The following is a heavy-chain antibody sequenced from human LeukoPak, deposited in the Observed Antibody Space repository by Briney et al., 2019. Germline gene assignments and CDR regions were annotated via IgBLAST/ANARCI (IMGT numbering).Heavy chain of an antibody. CDR1: GCTLSDLS. CDR3: ATIQSIMGVRSPTSPFDY. J-gene: IGHJ4*02. V-gene: IGHV1-24*01. CDR2: FYPEDGKT. D-gene: IGHD3-10*01. Sequence: ASVKVSCKVSGCTLSDLSIHWVRQSPGKGVEWVGGFYPEDGKTVYAQEFQGRVTMPEHAPTDTAYRDLTSLESEDTAVYDCATIQSIMGVRSPTSPFDYWGQGTLVAVSS.